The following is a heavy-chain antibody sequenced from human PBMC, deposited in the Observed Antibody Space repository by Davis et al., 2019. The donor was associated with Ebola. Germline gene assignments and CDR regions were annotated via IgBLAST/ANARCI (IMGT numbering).Heavy chain of an antibody. V-gene: IGHV3-30-3*01. J-gene: IGHJ4*02. CDR1: GFTFSSYA. CDR2: ISYDGRNK. D-gene: IGHD6-19*01. CDR3: ARETRLGYFDY. Sequence: GKSLKISCAASGFTFSSYAMHWVRQAPGKGLEWVAVISYDGRNKYYADSVKGRFTISRDNSKNTLYLQMNSLRAEDTAVYYCARETRLGYFDYWGQGTLVTVSS.